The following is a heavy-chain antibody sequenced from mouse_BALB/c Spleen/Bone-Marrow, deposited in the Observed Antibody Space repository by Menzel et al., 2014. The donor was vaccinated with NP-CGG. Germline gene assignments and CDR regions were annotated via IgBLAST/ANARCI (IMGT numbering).Heavy chain of an antibody. D-gene: IGHD2-10*02. J-gene: IGHJ3*01. CDR1: GFTFSDFY. V-gene: IGHV7-1*02. Sequence: EVQLVESGGGLVQPGDSLRLSCATSGFTFSDFYMEWVRQPPGKRLEWIAASRNKAKHYTTEYNASVKGRFIVSRDTSQSILYLQMNALRAEDTAIYYCARDVGYGNYFVYWGQGTLVTVSA. CDR2: SRNKAKHYTT. CDR3: ARDVGYGNYFVY.